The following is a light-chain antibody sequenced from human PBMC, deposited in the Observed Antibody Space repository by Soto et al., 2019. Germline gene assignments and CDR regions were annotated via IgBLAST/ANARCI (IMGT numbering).Light chain of an antibody. V-gene: IGLV2-14*03. J-gene: IGLJ1*01. CDR3: SSYTSNNTLL. CDR2: DVS. CDR1: SSDVGGYNY. Sequence: QSVLTQPASVSGSPGHSIAISCIGTSSDVGGYNYVSWYQQYQGKAPKLMIYDVSNRPSGVSNRFSGSKSGNTASLTISGLQAEDEADYYCSSYTSNNTLLFGIGTKVTVL.